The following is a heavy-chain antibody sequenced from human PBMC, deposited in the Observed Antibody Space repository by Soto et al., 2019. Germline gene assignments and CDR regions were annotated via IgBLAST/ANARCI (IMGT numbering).Heavy chain of an antibody. CDR2: MRSDGSNK. J-gene: IGHJ4*02. CDR3: VKDYIIGYCSGGSCRFSGPFDY. D-gene: IGHD2-15*01. CDR1: GFIFSNYD. Sequence: PGGSLRLSCEASGFIFSNYDMYWVRQGPGKGLEWVALMRSDGSNKYYVDSVKGRFTISRDNSKNMLFLQMDSLRAEDTAVYYCVKDYIIGYCSGGSCRFSGPFDYWGQGTLVTVSS. V-gene: IGHV3-30*02.